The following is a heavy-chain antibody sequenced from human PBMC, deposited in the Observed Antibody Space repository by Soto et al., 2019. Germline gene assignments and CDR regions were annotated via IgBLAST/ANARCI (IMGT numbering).Heavy chain of an antibody. CDR3: ARIGNPDASLYFDY. CDR2: TYHTGST. Sequence: QVQLQESGPGLVKPSQTLSLTCTVSGGSISVGVYYWNWIRQLPGKGPEWIGYTYHTGSTYYNPSLESRVTISADPSKNQFSLRLSSVTAADTAVYYCARIGNPDASLYFDYWGQGTLVTVSS. CDR1: GGSISVGVYY. D-gene: IGHD2-2*01. V-gene: IGHV4-31*03. J-gene: IGHJ4*02.